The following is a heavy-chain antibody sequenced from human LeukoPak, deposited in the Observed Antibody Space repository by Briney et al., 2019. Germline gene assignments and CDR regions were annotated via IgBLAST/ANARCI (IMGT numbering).Heavy chain of an antibody. D-gene: IGHD6-19*01. J-gene: IGHJ6*04. Sequence: GRSLRLSCAASGFIFSSYAMHWVRQAPGKGLEWVAVISYDGSNKYYADSVKGRFTISRDNSKNTLYLQMNSLRAEDTAVYYCARDQAYSSGYRNYYYYGMDVWGKGTTITVSS. CDR3: ARDQAYSSGYRNYYYYGMDV. V-gene: IGHV3-30*04. CDR2: ISYDGSNK. CDR1: GFIFSSYA.